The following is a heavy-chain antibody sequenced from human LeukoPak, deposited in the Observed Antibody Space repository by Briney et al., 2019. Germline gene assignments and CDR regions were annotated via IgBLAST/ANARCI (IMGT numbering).Heavy chain of an antibody. D-gene: IGHD3-16*01. Sequence: GASVKVSCKVSGYTLTELSMHWVRPAPGKGLEWMGGFDPEDGETIYAQKFQGRVTMTEDTSTDTAYMELSSLRSEDTAVYYCATKGGRDYYYYMDVWGKGTTVTVSS. CDR3: ATKGGRDYYYYMDV. J-gene: IGHJ6*03. CDR1: GYTLTELS. CDR2: FDPEDGET. V-gene: IGHV1-24*01.